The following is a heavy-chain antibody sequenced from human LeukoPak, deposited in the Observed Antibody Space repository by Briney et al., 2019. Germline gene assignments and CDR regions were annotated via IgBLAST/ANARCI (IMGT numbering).Heavy chain of an antibody. D-gene: IGHD6-19*01. J-gene: IGHJ4*02. CDR3: AKTGYSSGWYRIWDY. V-gene: IGHV3-23*01. Sequence: GGSLRLSCAASGFTFSSFEMSWVRQAPGKGLEWVSAISGSGDSAYYADSVKGRFTISRDNSRNSLSLQMNSLRAEDTALYYCAKTGYSSGWYRIWDYWGQGTLVTVSS. CDR1: GFTFSSFE. CDR2: ISGSGDSA.